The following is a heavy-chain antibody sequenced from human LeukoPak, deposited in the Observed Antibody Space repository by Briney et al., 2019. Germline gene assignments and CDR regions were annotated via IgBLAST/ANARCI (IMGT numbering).Heavy chain of an antibody. Sequence: PSETLSLTCAVYGGSFSGYYWSWIRQPPGKGLEWIGEINHSGSTNYNPSLKSRVTISVDTSKNQFSLKLSSVTAADTAVCYCARFLRFHYYYGMDVWGQGTTVTVSS. CDR3: ARFLRFHYYYGMDV. V-gene: IGHV4-34*01. CDR1: GGSFSGYY. CDR2: INHSGST. D-gene: IGHD5-12*01. J-gene: IGHJ6*02.